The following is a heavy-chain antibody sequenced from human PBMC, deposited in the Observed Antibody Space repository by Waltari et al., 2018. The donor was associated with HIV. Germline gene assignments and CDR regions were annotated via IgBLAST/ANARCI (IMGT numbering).Heavy chain of an antibody. CDR1: GGSISRRSYF. D-gene: IGHD5-18*01. J-gene: IGHJ4*02. Sequence: QLQLQESGPGLVKPSETLSLTCTVSGGSISRRSYFWGWIRQPPGKGLEWIGSIYYSGSPYSNPSLKSRVTISVDTPKNQFSLFLSSVTAADTAVYYCARRHVDTALVRWGLDDWGQGTLVTVSS. CDR3: ARRHVDTALVRWGLDD. CDR2: IYYSGSP. V-gene: IGHV4-39*01.